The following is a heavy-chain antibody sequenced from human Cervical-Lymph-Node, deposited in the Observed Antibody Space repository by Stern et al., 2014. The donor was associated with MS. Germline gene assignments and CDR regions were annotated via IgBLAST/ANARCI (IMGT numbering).Heavy chain of an antibody. CDR3: ARGSGWYPLDY. D-gene: IGHD6-19*01. J-gene: IGHJ4*02. CDR2: ISSDGAKT. V-gene: IGHV3-30*03. CDR1: GFAFSTYG. Sequence: VPLEESGGGVVQPGRSLRLSCSPSGFAFSTYGMHWVRQAPGKGLEWVALISSDGAKTYYADSVKGRFTISRDNPKNTLYLQMKSLRGEDTAVYYCARGSGWYPLDYWGQGTLVTVSS.